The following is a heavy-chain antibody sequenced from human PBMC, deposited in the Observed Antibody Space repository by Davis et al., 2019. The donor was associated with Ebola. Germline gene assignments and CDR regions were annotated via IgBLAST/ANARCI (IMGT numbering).Heavy chain of an antibody. CDR1: GGSISSGSYY. D-gene: IGHD4-23*01. V-gene: IGHV4-61*01. CDR3: ARLDYGGNFNYYYYYMDV. J-gene: IGHJ6*03. Sequence: PSETLSLTCTVSGGSISSGSYYWSWIRQPPGKGLEWIGYIYYSGSTNYNPSLKSRVTISVDTSKNQFSLKLSSVTAADTAVYYCARLDYGGNFNYYYYYMDVWGKGTTVTVSS. CDR2: IYYSGST.